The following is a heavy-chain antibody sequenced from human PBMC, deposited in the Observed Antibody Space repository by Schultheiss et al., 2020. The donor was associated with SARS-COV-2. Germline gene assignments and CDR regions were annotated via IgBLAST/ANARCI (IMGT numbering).Heavy chain of an antibody. CDR1: GGSISSGGYY. J-gene: IGHJ4*02. CDR3: ARGRWWDY. D-gene: IGHD2-15*01. CDR2: INHSGST. Sequence: SETLSLTCTVSGGSISSGGYYWSWIRQHPGKGLEWIGEINHSGSTNYNPSLKSRVTISVDTSKNQFSLKLSSVTAADTAVYYCARGRWWDYWGQGTLVTVSS. V-gene: IGHV4-31*03.